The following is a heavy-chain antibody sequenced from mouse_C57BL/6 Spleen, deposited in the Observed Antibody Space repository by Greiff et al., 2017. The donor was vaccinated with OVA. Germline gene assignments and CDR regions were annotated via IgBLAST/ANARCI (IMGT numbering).Heavy chain of an antibody. CDR3: AKTAQAPWFAY. D-gene: IGHD3-2*02. CDR2: IDPEDGET. J-gene: IGHJ3*01. Sequence: EVKLMESGAELVKPGASVKLSCTASGFNIKDYYMHWVKQRTEQGLEWIGRIDPEDGETKYAPKFQGKATITADTSSNTAYLQLSSLTSEDTAVYYCAKTAQAPWFAYWGQGTLVTVSA. V-gene: IGHV14-2*01. CDR1: GFNIKDYY.